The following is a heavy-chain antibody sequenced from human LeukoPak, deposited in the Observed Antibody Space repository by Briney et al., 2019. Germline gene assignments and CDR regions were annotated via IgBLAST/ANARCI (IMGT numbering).Heavy chain of an antibody. CDR1: GYTFTGYY. V-gene: IGHV1-2*02. Sequence: ASVKVSCKASGYTFTGYYMHWVRQAPGQGLEWMGWINPNSGGTNYAQKFQGRVTMTRDTSISTAYMELSRLRSDDTAVYYCARTRRGYYYDSSGYYGLWGQGTLVTVSS. CDR2: INPNSGGT. D-gene: IGHD3-22*01. J-gene: IGHJ4*02. CDR3: ARTRRGYYYDSSGYYGL.